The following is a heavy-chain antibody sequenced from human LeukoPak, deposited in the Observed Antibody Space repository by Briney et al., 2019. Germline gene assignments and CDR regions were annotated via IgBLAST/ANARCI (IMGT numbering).Heavy chain of an antibody. CDR2: IYYSGLT. V-gene: IGHV4-59*08. CDR3: ARWDSSAWIYDF. Sequence: PSETLSLTCTVSGGSISSYYWSWIRQPPGKALEWIAYIYYSGLTNYNPSLKSRVTISVDTSKNQFSLKLSSVTAADTAVYYCARWDSSAWIYDFWGQGTLVTVSS. J-gene: IGHJ4*02. D-gene: IGHD6-19*01. CDR1: GGSISSYY.